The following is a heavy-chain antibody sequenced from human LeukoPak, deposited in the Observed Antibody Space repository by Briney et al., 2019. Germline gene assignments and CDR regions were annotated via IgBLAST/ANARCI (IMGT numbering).Heavy chain of an antibody. J-gene: IGHJ3*02. CDR3: ARGRYSSGWYIAAFDI. V-gene: IGHV1-8*01. CDR2: MNPNSGNT. D-gene: IGHD6-19*01. Sequence: ASVKVSCKASGYTFTSYDINWVRQAPGQGLEWMGWMNPNSGNTGYAQKFQGRVTMTRNTSISTAYMELSSLRSEDTAVYYCARGRYSSGWYIAAFDIWGQGTMVTVSS. CDR1: GYTFTSYD.